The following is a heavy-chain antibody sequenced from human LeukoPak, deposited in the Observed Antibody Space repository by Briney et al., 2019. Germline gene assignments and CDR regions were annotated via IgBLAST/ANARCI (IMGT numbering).Heavy chain of an antibody. Sequence: GGSLRLSCAASGFTFSSYSMNWVRQAPGKGLEWVSSISSSSSYIYYADSVKGRFTISRDNAKNSLYLQMNSLRAEDTAVYYCARDLALWFGELSDYYGMDVWGQGTTVTVSS. V-gene: IGHV3-21*01. CDR3: ARDLALWFGELSDYYGMDV. CDR2: ISSSSSYI. CDR1: GFTFSSYS. J-gene: IGHJ6*02. D-gene: IGHD3-10*01.